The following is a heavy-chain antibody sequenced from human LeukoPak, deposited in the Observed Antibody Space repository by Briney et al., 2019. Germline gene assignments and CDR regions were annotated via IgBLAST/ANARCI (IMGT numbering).Heavy chain of an antibody. Sequence: SETLSLTCTVSGDSISSYYWSWIRQPPGKGLEWIGYIYYSGSTNYNPSLKSRVTMSVDTSKNQFSLKLSSVTGADTAVYYCARRDPYSSGWLNFDYWGQGTLVTVSS. V-gene: IGHV4-59*08. D-gene: IGHD6-19*01. CDR2: IYYSGST. CDR3: ARRDPYSSGWLNFDY. CDR1: GDSISSYY. J-gene: IGHJ4*02.